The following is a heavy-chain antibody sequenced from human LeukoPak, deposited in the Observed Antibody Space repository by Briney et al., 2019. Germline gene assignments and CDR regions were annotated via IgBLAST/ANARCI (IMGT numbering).Heavy chain of an antibody. CDR3: ARTEYCSPTSCKYASV. D-gene: IGHD2-15*01. Sequence: GESLRLSCAASGFIFKKYWMNWVRQVPGKGLECLANIKEDGSETYYADSVKGRFTISRDNPKNLLFLQINSLRVEDTAVYYCARTEYCSPTSCKYASVWGQGTMVAVSS. CDR1: GFIFKKYW. CDR2: IKEDGSET. V-gene: IGHV3-7*01. J-gene: IGHJ3*01.